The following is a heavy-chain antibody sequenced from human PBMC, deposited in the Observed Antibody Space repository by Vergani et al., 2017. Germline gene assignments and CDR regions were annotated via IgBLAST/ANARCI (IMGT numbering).Heavy chain of an antibody. Sequence: QVQLQESGPRLVRPSQTLSLTCTVSGGSITTGSYYWSWIRQPAGQGLEWIGRVYTSGMTNSNPSLKSRVTILVDRSMSQLSLKLTSVTAGDTAVYFCARELSYYYGSGSDDYKPYYDEGMDVWGPGSTVTVSS. CDR2: VYTSGMT. D-gene: IGHD3-10*01. CDR3: ARELSYYYGSGSDDYKPYYDEGMDV. CDR1: GGSITTGSYY. J-gene: IGHJ6*02. V-gene: IGHV4-61*02.